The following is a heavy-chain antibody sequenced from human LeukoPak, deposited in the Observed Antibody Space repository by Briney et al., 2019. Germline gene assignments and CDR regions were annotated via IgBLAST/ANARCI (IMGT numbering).Heavy chain of an antibody. Sequence: GSLRLSCAASGFTFSSYAMHWVRQAPGKGLEWVAVISYDGSNKCYADSVKGRFTISRDNSKNTLYLQMNSLRAEDTAVYYCAREAPQYSYGYEANWFDPWGQGTLVTVSS. V-gene: IGHV3-30-3*01. J-gene: IGHJ5*02. CDR1: GFTFSSYA. CDR3: AREAPQYSYGYEANWFDP. D-gene: IGHD5-18*01. CDR2: ISYDGSNK.